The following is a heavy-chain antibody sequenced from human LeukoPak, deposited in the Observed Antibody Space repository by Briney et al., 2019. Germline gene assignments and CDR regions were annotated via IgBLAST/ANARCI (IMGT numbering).Heavy chain of an antibody. V-gene: IGHV3-48*03. CDR3: ARAYYYFDY. Sequence: PGGSLRLSCAASGFTFSSYDMNWVRQAPGKGLEWVSYISKTGSTIYYADSVKGRFTISRDNAKNSLYLQMNSLRAEDTAVYYCARAYYYFDYWGQGTLVTVSS. J-gene: IGHJ4*02. CDR1: GFTFSSYD. CDR2: ISKTGSTI. D-gene: IGHD1-26*01.